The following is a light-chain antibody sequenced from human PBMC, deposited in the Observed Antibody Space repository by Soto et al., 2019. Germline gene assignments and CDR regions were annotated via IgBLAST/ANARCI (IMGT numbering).Light chain of an antibody. Sequence: QPVLTQPPSVSRAPGQRVTISCTGSSSNIGAGYDVHWYQQLPGTAPKLLIYGNSNRPSGVPDRFSGSKSGTSASLAITGLQAEDEADYYCQSYDSSLSVVFGGGTKLTVL. V-gene: IGLV1-40*01. J-gene: IGLJ2*01. CDR3: QSYDSSLSVV. CDR1: SSNIGAGYD. CDR2: GNS.